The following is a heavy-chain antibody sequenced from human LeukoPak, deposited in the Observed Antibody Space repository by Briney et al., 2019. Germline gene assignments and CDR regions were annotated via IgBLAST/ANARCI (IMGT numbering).Heavy chain of an antibody. CDR3: ARDLTRDGYTWFDP. CDR1: GYTFSSYG. J-gene: IGHJ5*02. Sequence: ASVTVSCKASGYTFSSYGITWVRQAPGQGLEWMGWISAYKGNTKYAQKLQGRVIMTTDTSTSTAYMEMRSLRSDDTAVYFCARDLTRDGYTWFDPWGQGTLVTVSS. D-gene: IGHD5-24*01. CDR2: ISAYKGNT. V-gene: IGHV1-18*01.